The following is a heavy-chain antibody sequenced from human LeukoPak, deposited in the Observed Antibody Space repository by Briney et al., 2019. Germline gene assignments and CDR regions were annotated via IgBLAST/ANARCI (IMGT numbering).Heavy chain of an antibody. Sequence: PGRSLRLSCAASGFTFSSHGMHWVRQAPGRGLEWVAVISYDGSNKYYADSVKGRFTISRDNSKNTLYLQMNSLRAEDTAVYYCAKDGSGWYVFHSPYDYWGQGTLVTVSS. CDR2: ISYDGSNK. D-gene: IGHD6-19*01. V-gene: IGHV3-30*18. J-gene: IGHJ4*02. CDR3: AKDGSGWYVFHSPYDY. CDR1: GFTFSSHG.